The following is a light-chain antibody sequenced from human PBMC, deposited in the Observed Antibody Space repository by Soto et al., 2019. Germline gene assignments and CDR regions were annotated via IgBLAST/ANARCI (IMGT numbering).Light chain of an antibody. CDR2: SYD. CDR3: AAWDDSLSGVV. Sequence: QSVLTQPPSASGTPGQGVNISCSGSSSNIGGNSVSWYQQLPGTAPKLLIYSYDQRPSGVPDRFSGSKSGTSASLAISGLRYEEEADYYCAAWDDSLSGVVFGGGAKVTVL. J-gene: IGLJ2*01. V-gene: IGLV1-47*02. CDR1: SSNIGGNS.